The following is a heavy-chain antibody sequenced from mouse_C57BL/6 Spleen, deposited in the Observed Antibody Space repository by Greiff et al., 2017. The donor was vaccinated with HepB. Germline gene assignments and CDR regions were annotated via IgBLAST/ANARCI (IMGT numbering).Heavy chain of an antibody. CDR1: GYTFTSYW. CDR2: INPRNGGT. D-gene: IGHD2-12*01. CDR3: AIAGYSNDRYYAMDY. J-gene: IGHJ4*01. Sequence: QVQLQQPGTELVKPGASVKLSCKASGYTFTSYWMHWVKQRPGQGLEWIGNINPRNGGTNYNEKFKSKATLTVDKSSSTAYMQLSSLTSEDSAVYYCAIAGYSNDRYYAMDYWGQGTSVTVSS. V-gene: IGHV1-53*01.